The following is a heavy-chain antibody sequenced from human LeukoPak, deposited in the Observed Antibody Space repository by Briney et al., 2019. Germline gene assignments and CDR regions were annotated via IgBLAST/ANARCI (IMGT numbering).Heavy chain of an antibody. J-gene: IGHJ4*02. V-gene: IGHV3-7*01. D-gene: IGHD6-6*01. CDR3: ARDQLAARPGY. Sequence: PGGSLRLSCAASGFTFSSYWMSRVRQAPGKGLEWVANIKQDGSEKYYVDSVKGRFTISRDNAKNSLYLQMNSLRAEDTAVYYCARDQLAARPGYWGQGTLVTVSS. CDR1: GFTFSSYW. CDR2: IKQDGSEK.